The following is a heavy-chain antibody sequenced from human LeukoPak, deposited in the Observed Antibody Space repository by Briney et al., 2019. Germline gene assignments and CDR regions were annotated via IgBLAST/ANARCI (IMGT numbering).Heavy chain of an antibody. J-gene: IGHJ6*02. CDR1: GFTFSSNG. V-gene: IGHV3-33*01. D-gene: IGHD1-14*01. CDR2: IWYDGSKK. Sequence: GGSLRLSCAASGFTFSSNGMHWVRRAPGKGLEWVTVIWYDGSKKYYADSVKGRFTISRDDSKNTPYLQINSLRAEDTGVYYCARAGVGTYGMDVWGQGTTVTVSS. CDR3: ARAGVGTYGMDV.